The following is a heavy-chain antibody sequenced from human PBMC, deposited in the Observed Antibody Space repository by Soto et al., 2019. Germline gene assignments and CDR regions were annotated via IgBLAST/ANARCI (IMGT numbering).Heavy chain of an antibody. Sequence: QLHLVQSGAVVKKPGASVTVSCSASGYPVTAYYMHWVRQAPGRGLEWMGGINPATGAAKYTQTCQGRVTLDRDASPSTGFDELGGPTSEGTAVFYWARGGGVGVAGSAAFDMWGQGTLVTVSS. CDR3: ARGGGVGVAGSAAFDM. J-gene: IGHJ3*02. CDR1: GYPVTAYY. D-gene: IGHD3-3*01. V-gene: IGHV1-2*02. CDR2: INPATGAA.